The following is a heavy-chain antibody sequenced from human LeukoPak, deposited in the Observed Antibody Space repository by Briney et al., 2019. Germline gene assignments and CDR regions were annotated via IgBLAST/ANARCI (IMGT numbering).Heavy chain of an antibody. CDR1: GYTFTSYD. D-gene: IGHD3-22*01. CDR2: MNPNSGNT. V-gene: IGHV1-8*01. Sequence: ASVKVSCKASGYTFTSYDINWVRQATGQGLEWMGWMNPNSGNTGYAQKFQGRVTMTRNTSISTAYMELSSLRSEDTAVYYCARVYYYDSSGYYYHYYYYMDVWGKGTTVTISS. J-gene: IGHJ6*03. CDR3: ARVYYYDSSGYYYHYYYYMDV.